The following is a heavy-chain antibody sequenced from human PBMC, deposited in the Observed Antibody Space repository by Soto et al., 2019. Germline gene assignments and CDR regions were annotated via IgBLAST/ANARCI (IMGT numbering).Heavy chain of an antibody. J-gene: IGHJ3*02. Sequence: QGTLRESGPTLVKPTQTLTLTCSFSGFSLSTSGVGVGWIRQSPGKALEWLALIYWSGDEHYRPSLKSRLSIFKDTSKNHVVLTMTDMDPVDTGTYYCARGVATLPVFAFDIWGRGTMVTVSS. D-gene: IGHD6-6*01. CDR1: GFSLSTSGVG. V-gene: IGHV2-5*01. CDR2: IYWSGDE. CDR3: ARGVATLPVFAFDI.